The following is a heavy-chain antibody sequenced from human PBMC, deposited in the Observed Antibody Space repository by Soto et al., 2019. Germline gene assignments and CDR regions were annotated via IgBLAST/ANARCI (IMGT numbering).Heavy chain of an antibody. CDR2: IYYSGSA. D-gene: IGHD2-21*02. J-gene: IGHJ4*02. CDR3: ARWTYCGGDCYWLDF. CDR1: GGSISGFY. Sequence: TSEILSLTCTISGGSISGFYWGWIRQPPGKGLEWIGNIYYSGSANYDPSLRSRVTISLNTSKNQFSLNLNSVTAADTAIYYCARWTYCGGDCYWLDFWGQGTLVTVSS. V-gene: IGHV4-59*01.